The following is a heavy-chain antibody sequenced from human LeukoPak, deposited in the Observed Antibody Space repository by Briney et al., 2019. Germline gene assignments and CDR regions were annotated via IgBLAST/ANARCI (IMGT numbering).Heavy chain of an antibody. CDR2: IYSNGGT. V-gene: IGHV3-66*01. CDR3: ARSSRGYNYGYFDF. J-gene: IGHJ4*02. D-gene: IGHD5-18*01. CDR1: GFTVSNNY. Sequence: PGGSLRLSCAASGFTVSNNYMSWVRQAPGKGLEWVSLIYSNGGTYYADSVKGRFTISRDNSKNTLCLQMNSLRAEDTAVYYCARSSRGYNYGYFDFWGQGILVTVSS.